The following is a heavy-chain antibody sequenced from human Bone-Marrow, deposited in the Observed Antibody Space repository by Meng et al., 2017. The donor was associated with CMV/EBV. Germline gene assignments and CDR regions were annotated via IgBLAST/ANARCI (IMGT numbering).Heavy chain of an antibody. J-gene: IGHJ3*02. CDR3: ARDKVVGATSYDAFDI. V-gene: IGHV1-2*02. CDR1: GYTFTGYY. Sequence: ASVKVSCKAPGYTFTGYYMHWVRQAPGQGLEWMGWINPNSGGTNHAQKFQGRVTMTRDTSISTAYMELSRLRSDDTAVYYCARDKVVGATSYDAFDIWGQGTMVTVSS. D-gene: IGHD1-26*01. CDR2: INPNSGGT.